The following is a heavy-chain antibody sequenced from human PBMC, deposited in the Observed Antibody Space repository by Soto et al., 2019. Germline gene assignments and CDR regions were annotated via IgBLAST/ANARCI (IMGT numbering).Heavy chain of an antibody. CDR3: ARGLSGTRFDF. Sequence: QVQLQESGPGLVQPSQTLSLACTVSGDSISSGGYYWSWIRQHPGKGLEWIGYIYYSGSTFYNPSLKSRVTISVDTSKNQFSLKLSSVTAAVTAVYYCARGLSGTRFDFWGQGTLVTVSS. CDR2: IYYSGST. D-gene: IGHD3-10*01. CDR1: GDSISSGGYY. V-gene: IGHV4-31*03. J-gene: IGHJ4*02.